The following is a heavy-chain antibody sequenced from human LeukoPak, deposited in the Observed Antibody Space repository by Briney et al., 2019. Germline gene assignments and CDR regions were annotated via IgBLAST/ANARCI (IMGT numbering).Heavy chain of an antibody. CDR1: GFTFSNYG. CDR3: AKAGGAYSSTYYFHY. D-gene: IGHD6-6*01. Sequence: GGSLRRSCAVSGFTFSNYGMHWVRQAPGKGLEWVAVISYDGSKKYYADSVKGRFTISRDNSKNTLYLQMNSLRAEDTAVYYCAKAGGAYSSTYYFHYWGQGTLVTVSS. V-gene: IGHV3-30*18. CDR2: ISYDGSKK. J-gene: IGHJ4*02.